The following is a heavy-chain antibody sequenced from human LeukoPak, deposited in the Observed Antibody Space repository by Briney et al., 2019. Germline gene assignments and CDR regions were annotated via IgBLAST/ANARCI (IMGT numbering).Heavy chain of an antibody. V-gene: IGHV5-51*01. J-gene: IGHJ4*02. CDR1: GYIFNNYW. CDR3: ASLSYYNSWSGFDY. D-gene: IGHD3-3*01. Sequence: GESLKISCKGSGYIFNNYWIGWVRQMPGEGLEWMGLIYPPDSDTKYSPSFQGQVTISADKSINTAYLQWSSLKASDTAMYYCASLSYYNSWSGFDYWDQGTQVTVSS. CDR2: IYPPDSDT.